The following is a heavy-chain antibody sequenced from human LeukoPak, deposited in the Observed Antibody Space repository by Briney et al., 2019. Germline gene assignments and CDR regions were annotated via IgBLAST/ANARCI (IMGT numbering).Heavy chain of an antibody. V-gene: IGHV3-7*01. CDR3: ARGGGKIFDY. D-gene: IGHD3-16*01. CDR1: GFTFSSYT. Sequence: GGSLRLSCAASGFTFSSYTMSWVRQAPGKGLEWVANIKQDGSEKYYVDSVKGRFTISRDNARDSLSLQMNSLRAEDTAVYYCARGGGKIFDYWGQGTLVTVSS. J-gene: IGHJ4*02. CDR2: IKQDGSEK.